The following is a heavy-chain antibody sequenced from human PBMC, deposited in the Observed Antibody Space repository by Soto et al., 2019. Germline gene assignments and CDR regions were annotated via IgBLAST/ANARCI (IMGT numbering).Heavy chain of an antibody. D-gene: IGHD3-3*01. Sequence: QVQLVQSGAEVKKPGSSVKVSCKASGGTFSSYAISWVRQAPGQGLEWMGGLIPIFGTANYAQKFQGRVTITADESTSTAYMELSSLRSEDTAVYYCARDWITMFGVVIENYYGMDVWGQGTTVTVSS. CDR2: LIPIFGTA. CDR1: GGTFSSYA. V-gene: IGHV1-69*12. CDR3: ARDWITMFGVVIENYYGMDV. J-gene: IGHJ6*01.